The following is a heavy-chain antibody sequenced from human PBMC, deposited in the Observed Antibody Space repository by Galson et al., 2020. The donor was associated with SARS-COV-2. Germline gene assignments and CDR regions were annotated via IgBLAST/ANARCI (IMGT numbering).Heavy chain of an antibody. J-gene: IGHJ2*01. D-gene: IGHD3-22*01. CDR1: GFSFSSHG. V-gene: IGHV3-33*01. Sequence: GGSLRLSCAASGFSFSSHGMHWVRRAPGKGLEWVASIWFDGSNKYYADSVKGRFTISRDNSKNTLVLQMISLRGEDTAIYYCARGGFGDPGYFGLWGRGTLVTVSS. CDR3: ARGGFGDPGYFGL. CDR2: IWFDGSNK.